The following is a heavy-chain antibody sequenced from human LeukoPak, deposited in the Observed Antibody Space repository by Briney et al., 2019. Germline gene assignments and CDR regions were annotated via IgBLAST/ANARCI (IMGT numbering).Heavy chain of an antibody. CDR2: IFHTGST. V-gene: IGHV4-4*02. Sequence: SETLSLTCVVSGGSINASKWWSWVRPPPGKGLEWIGEIFHTGSTNYSPSLKSRVTISVDKSKNQFSLSLNSVTAADTAVYYCARSAIDAFDIWGQGTMVTVSS. CDR3: ARSAIDAFDI. D-gene: IGHD6-25*01. J-gene: IGHJ3*02. CDR1: GGSINASKW.